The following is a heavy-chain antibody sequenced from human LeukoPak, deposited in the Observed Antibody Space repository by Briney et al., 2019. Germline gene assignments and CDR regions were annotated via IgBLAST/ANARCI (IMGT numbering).Heavy chain of an antibody. J-gene: IGHJ4*02. CDR1: GGSFSDYY. D-gene: IGHD5/OR15-5a*01. CDR2: INHSGSG. CDR3: ARLGDTVSTDRYFDY. V-gene: IGHV4-34*01. Sequence: SETLSLTCAVSGGSFSDYYWSWVRQAPGKGLERMGEINHSGSGNYNPSLKSRVPLSVDTSKNQFSLKLSSVTAADTAVYYCARLGDTVSTDRYFDYWGQGTLVTVSS.